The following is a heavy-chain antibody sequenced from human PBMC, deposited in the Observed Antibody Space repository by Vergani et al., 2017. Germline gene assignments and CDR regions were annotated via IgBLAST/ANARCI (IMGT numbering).Heavy chain of an antibody. D-gene: IGHD6-13*01. V-gene: IGHV3-21*01. J-gene: IGHJ4*02. CDR1: GFTFSSYS. CDR3: ARGIAAAGEDY. Sequence: EVQLVESGGGLVKPGGSLRLSCAASGFTFSSYSMNWVRQAPGKGLEWVSSISSSSSYIYYADSVKGRLTISRDNAKNSLYLQMNSLRAEDTAVYYCARGIAAAGEDYWGQGTLVTVSS. CDR2: ISSSSSYI.